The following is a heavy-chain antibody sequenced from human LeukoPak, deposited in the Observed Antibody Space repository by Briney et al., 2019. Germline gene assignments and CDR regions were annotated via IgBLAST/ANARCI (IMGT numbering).Heavy chain of an antibody. J-gene: IGHJ4*02. Sequence: PGGSLRLSCAASGFTFSSYAMHWVRQAPGKGLEWVAVISYDGSNKYYADSVKGRFTISRDTSKNTLYLQMYSLRAEDTAVYYCAKAGTGTNMIFDYWGQGTLVTVSS. D-gene: IGHD1-1*01. V-gene: IGHV3-30-3*01. CDR1: GFTFSSYA. CDR3: AKAGTGTNMIFDY. CDR2: ISYDGSNK.